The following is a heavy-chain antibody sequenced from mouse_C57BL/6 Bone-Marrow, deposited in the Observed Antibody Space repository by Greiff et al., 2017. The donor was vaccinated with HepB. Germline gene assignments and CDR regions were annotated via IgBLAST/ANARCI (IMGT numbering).Heavy chain of an antibody. D-gene: IGHD1-1*01. Sequence: DVMLVESGGGLVKPGGSLKLSCAASGFTFSSYAMSWVRQTPEKRLEWVATISDGGSYTYYPDNVKGRFTISRDNAKNNMYLQMSQLKSEDTAMYYCARAPSITTVVAKGDYAMDDWGQGTSVTVSS. CDR3: ARAPSITTVVAKGDYAMDD. CDR2: ISDGGSYT. V-gene: IGHV5-4*03. J-gene: IGHJ4*01. CDR1: GFTFSSYA.